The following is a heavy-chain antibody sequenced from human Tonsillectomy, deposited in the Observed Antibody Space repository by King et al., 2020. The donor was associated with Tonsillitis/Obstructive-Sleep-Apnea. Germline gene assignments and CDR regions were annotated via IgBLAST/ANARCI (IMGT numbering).Heavy chain of an antibody. CDR2: IYYSGST. D-gene: IGHD2-2*01. CDR3: ARQRYCSSTSCFDY. J-gene: IGHJ4*02. V-gene: IGHV4-59*08. CDR1: GGSISSYY. Sequence: MQLQESGPGLVKPSETLSLTCTVSGGSISSYYWSWIRQPPGKGLEWIGYIYYSGSTNYNPSRKSRVTISVDTSKNQFSLKLSSVTAADTAVYYCARQRYCSSTSCFDYWGQGTLVTVSS.